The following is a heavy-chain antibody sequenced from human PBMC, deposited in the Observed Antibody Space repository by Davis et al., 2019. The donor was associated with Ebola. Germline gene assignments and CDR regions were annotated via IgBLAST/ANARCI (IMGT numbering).Heavy chain of an antibody. D-gene: IGHD2-2*01. CDR3: AKAGSSTSLRFHGMDV. CDR2: ITGSGGST. CDR1: GFTFSSYA. Sequence: LTCAASGFTFSSYAMSWVRQAPGKGLEWVSSITGSGGSTYYADSVKGRFTISRDNSKNTLYLQMNSLRAEDTAVYYCAKAGSSTSLRFHGMDVWGQGTTVTVSS. V-gene: IGHV3-23*01. J-gene: IGHJ6*02.